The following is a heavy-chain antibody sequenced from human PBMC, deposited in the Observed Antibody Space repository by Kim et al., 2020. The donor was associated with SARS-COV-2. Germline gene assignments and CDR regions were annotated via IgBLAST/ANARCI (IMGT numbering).Heavy chain of an antibody. CDR1: GFPFSNFA. D-gene: IGHD3-10*01. CDR3: AKDRGNWGNNWYFDL. J-gene: IGHJ2*01. CDR2: VSGSGSNT. Sequence: GGSLRLSCAASGFPFSNFAMSWVRQAPGKGLEWVSTVSGSGSNTNYADSVQGRFTISRDKSKNTLYLQLNSLRGEDTAIYYCAKDRGNWGNNWYFDLWGRGTLVTVSS. V-gene: IGHV3-23*01.